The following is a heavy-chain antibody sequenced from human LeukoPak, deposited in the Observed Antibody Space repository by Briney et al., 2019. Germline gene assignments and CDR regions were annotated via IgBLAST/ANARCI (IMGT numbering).Heavy chain of an antibody. J-gene: IGHJ3*02. Sequence: GESLKISCKGSGYSFTSYWIGWVRPMPGKGLEWMGIIYPGDSDTRYSPSFQGQVTISADKSISTAYLQWSSLKASDTAMYYCARQTNPITMVRGVIITSSDAFDIWGQGTMVTVSS. D-gene: IGHD3-10*01. V-gene: IGHV5-51*01. CDR1: GYSFTSYW. CDR2: IYPGDSDT. CDR3: ARQTNPITMVRGVIITSSDAFDI.